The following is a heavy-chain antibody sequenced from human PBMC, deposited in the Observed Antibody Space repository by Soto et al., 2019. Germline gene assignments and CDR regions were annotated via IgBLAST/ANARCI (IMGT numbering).Heavy chain of an antibody. CDR3: AREFGTARVSSDYYMDF. CDR2: ISSSSSTI. D-gene: IGHD3-16*01. J-gene: IGHJ6*03. CDR1: GFTFSSYS. Sequence: PGGSLRLSCAASGFTFSSYSMNWVRQAPGKGLEWVSYISSSSSTIYYADSVKGRFTISRDNAKNSLYLQMNSLRAEDTAVYYCAREFGTARVSSDYYMDFWGKGTPVTV. V-gene: IGHV3-48*01.